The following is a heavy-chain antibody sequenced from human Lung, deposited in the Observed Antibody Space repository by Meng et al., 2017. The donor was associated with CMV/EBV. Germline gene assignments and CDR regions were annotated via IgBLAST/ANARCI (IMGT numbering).Heavy chain of an antibody. CDR1: GGSLSSRNW. D-gene: IGHD2-21*02. Sequence: QAQLQESGPGPVKPSGTLSLTGAVSGGSLSSRNWWSWVRQPPGKGLEWIGEIYHSGSTNYNPSLKSRVTISVDESKNQFSLRLSSVTAADTAVYYCARVGAYCGGDCYHPRWGQGTLVTVSS. J-gene: IGHJ4*02. CDR2: IYHSGST. CDR3: ARVGAYCGGDCYHPR. V-gene: IGHV4-4*02.